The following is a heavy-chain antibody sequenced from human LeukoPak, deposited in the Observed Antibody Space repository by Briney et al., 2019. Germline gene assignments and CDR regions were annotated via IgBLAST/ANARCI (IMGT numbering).Heavy chain of an antibody. J-gene: IGHJ3*02. V-gene: IGHV4-39*01. Sequence: SETLSLTCTVSGGSISSSSYYWGWIRQPPGKGQEWIGEINHSGSTNYNPSLKSRVTISVDTSKNQFSLKLSSVTAADTAVYYCARHKCSGGSCPRDAFDIWGQGTMVTVSS. CDR3: ARHKCSGGSCPRDAFDI. D-gene: IGHD2-15*01. CDR2: INHSGST. CDR1: GGSISSSSYY.